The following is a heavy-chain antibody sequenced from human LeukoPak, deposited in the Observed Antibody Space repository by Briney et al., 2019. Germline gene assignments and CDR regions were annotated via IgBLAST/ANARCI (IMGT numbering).Heavy chain of an antibody. Sequence: SETLSLTCAVYGGSSITYYWTWIRQPPGKGLEWIGEINHSASTNYHPSLKSRVTISVDTSKNQFSLKLSSVTAADTAVYYCARGLEYDFWSGNYSDGSIWGQGTMVTVSS. CDR2: INHSAST. D-gene: IGHD3-3*01. CDR3: ARGLEYDFWSGNYSDGSI. J-gene: IGHJ3*02. V-gene: IGHV4-34*01. CDR1: GGSSITYY.